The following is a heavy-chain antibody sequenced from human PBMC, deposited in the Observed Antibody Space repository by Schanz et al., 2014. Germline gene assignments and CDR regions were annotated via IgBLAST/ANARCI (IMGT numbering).Heavy chain of an antibody. D-gene: IGHD2-2*01. CDR3: ARDVPINDY. CDR2: MSYNGNT. J-gene: IGHJ4*02. V-gene: IGHV1-18*01. CDR1: GYTFSNYG. Sequence: QGQLVQSGAEVKKPGASVKVSCKASGYTFSNYGISWLRQAPGQGFEWMAWMSYNGNTKYAQSLQGRVTVTRDTSTSTSYMELRSLTSDDTAVYYCARDVPINDYWGQGTPVTVSS.